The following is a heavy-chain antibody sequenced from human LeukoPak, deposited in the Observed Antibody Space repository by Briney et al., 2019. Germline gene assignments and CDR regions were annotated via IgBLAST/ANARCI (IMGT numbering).Heavy chain of an antibody. CDR1: GGSISNKY. CDR2: IYTSGST. D-gene: IGHD6-19*01. Sequence: SETLSLTCTVSGGSISNKYWSWIRQPAGKGLEWIGRIYTSGSTNYNPSLKSRVTMSVDTSKNQLSLKLTSVTAADTAVYYCARGGYSSGWYTSDYWGQGTLVTVSS. V-gene: IGHV4-4*07. CDR3: ARGGYSSGWYTSDY. J-gene: IGHJ4*02.